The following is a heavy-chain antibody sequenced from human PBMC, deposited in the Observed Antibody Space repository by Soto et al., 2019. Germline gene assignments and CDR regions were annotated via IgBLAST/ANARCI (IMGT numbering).Heavy chain of an antibody. CDR2: ISYDGNLA. CDR3: AKEGPITNWYFDY. J-gene: IGHJ4*02. D-gene: IGHD1-1*01. Sequence: QVELVESGGGVVQPGRSLRLSCAASGFTFSSYGMHWVRQAPGKGLEWVAVISYDGNLAYYADSVKGRFTISRDNSKNTLYLQMNSLITEDTAIYYCAKEGPITNWYFDYWGQGTLVTVSS. CDR1: GFTFSSYG. V-gene: IGHV3-30*18.